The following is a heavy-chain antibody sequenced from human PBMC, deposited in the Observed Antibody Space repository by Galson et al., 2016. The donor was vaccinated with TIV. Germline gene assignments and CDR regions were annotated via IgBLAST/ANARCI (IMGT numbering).Heavy chain of an antibody. CDR3: TTVLPGRTGAKG. D-gene: IGHD1-1*01. V-gene: IGHV3-15*01. J-gene: IGHJ4*02. CDR2: IKSEFDGGTI. CDR1: GFTFSNAW. Sequence: SLRLSCAASGFTFSNAWMSWVRQAPGKGLEWVGRIKSEFDGGTIHYAAPVKGRFTISRDDSKNTLYLQMHSLKTADTAVYYCTTVLPGRTGAKGWGQGTLVTVSS.